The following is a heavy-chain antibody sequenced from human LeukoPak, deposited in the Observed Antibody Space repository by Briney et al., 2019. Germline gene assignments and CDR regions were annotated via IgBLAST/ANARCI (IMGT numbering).Heavy chain of an antibody. Sequence: QSGGSLRLSCAASGFDFSGFYMHWVRQASGRGLEWVGLIRNKPSSYTTVYAASVKGRFTISRDDSKNTAYLQMNSLKAEDTAVYYGTRQDCSGGGCSDVDYRGQGTLVTVSS. D-gene: IGHD2-15*01. J-gene: IGHJ4*02. CDR1: GFDFSGFY. CDR3: TRQDCSGGGCSDVDY. CDR2: IRNKPSSYTT. V-gene: IGHV3-73*01.